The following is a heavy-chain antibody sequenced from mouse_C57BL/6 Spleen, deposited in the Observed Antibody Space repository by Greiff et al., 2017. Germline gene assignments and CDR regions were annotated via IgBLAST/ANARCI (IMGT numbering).Heavy chain of an antibody. Sequence: EVQLQQSGAELVRPGASVKLSCTASGFNIKDDYMHWVKQRPEQGLEWIGWIDPENGDTEYASKFQGKATITADTSSNTAYLQLSSLTSEDTAVYYCTTGLRRGAWFADWGKGTLVTVSA. D-gene: IGHD2-4*01. CDR3: TTGLRRGAWFAD. CDR2: IDPENGDT. V-gene: IGHV14-4*01. CDR1: GFNIKDDY. J-gene: IGHJ3*01.